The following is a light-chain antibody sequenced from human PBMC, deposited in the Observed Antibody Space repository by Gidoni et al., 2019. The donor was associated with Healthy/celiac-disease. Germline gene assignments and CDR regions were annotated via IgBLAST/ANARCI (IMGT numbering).Light chain of an antibody. CDR2: AAS. V-gene: IGKV1-33*01. Sequence: IQMTQCPSSLSASVGDRVTITCQTSQDISNHLDWYQQKPGKAPMLLIYAASNLDTGVPSRISGSGSGPDFTFTISSQRPEVIAKYYCQQYSYLPITFGQGTQLEIK. CDR1: QDISNH. J-gene: IGKJ5*01. CDR3: QQYSYLPIT.